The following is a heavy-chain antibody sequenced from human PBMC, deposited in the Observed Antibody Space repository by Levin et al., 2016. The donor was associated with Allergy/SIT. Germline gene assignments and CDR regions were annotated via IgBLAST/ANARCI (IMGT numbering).Heavy chain of an antibody. Sequence: SETLSLTCAVYGGSFSGYYWSWIRQPPGKGLEWIGEINHSGSTNYNPSLKSRVTISVDTSKNQFSLKLSSVTAADTAVYYCARGYGRFDYWGQGTLVTVSS. CDR3: ARGYGRFDY. CDR2: INHSGST. V-gene: IGHV4-34*01. J-gene: IGHJ4*02. CDR1: GGSFSGYY. D-gene: IGHD4-17*01.